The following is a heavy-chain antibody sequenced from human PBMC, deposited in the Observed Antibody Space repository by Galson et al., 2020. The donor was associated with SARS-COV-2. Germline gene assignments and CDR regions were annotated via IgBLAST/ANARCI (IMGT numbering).Heavy chain of an antibody. V-gene: IGHV3-15*01. CDR1: GFNFTNAW. Sequence: GGSLRLSCAASGFNFTNAWMSWVRQAPGKGLEWVGRIRSKADGGTTEYVAPVRGRFTISRDDSKNTLYLQLDSLKTEDTAVFYCTTGFGRGAYWGQGTLVTVSA. CDR3: TTGFGRGAY. J-gene: IGHJ4*02. CDR2: IRSKADGGTT. D-gene: IGHD2-15*01.